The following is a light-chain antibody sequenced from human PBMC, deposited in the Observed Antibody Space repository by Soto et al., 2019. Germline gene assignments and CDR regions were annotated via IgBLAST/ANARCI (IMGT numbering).Light chain of an antibody. CDR2: KAS. CDR1: QSIGSW. V-gene: IGKV1-5*03. CDR3: LHYNSYSEA. Sequence: DIQMTQSPSILSASVGHRVTITCRASQSIGSWVAWYQQKPGRAPNLLIHKASHLESGVPSRFSGSGSGTEFTLTISSLQPGDFATYYCLHYNSYSEAFGQGTKVDIK. J-gene: IGKJ1*01.